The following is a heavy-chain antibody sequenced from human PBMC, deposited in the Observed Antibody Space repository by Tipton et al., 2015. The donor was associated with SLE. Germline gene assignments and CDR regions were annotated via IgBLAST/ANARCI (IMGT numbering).Heavy chain of an antibody. CDR1: SGPISGYY. D-gene: IGHD4-11*01. CDR2: IYFTGTT. V-gene: IGHV4-59*01. J-gene: IGHJ4*02. CDR3: AYSNYETSPLY. Sequence: TLSLTCTVSSGPISGYYWSWIRQPPGKGLVWIGNIYFTGTTRYNPSLRSRVTISIDTSKRQFSLEVSSVTAADTALYYCAYSNYETSPLYWDQGTLVTVSS.